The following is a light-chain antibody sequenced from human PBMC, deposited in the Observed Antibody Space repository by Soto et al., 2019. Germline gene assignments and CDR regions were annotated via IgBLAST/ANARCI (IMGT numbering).Light chain of an antibody. CDR2: GAS. Sequence: EIVMTQSPATLSVSPGERATLSCIASQSISSSYLAWYQQKPGQAPRLLICGASTRATDVPARFSGSGSGTEFTLTISSLQSEDFAVYFCHQYNNWPRTFGQGTKVDI. J-gene: IGKJ1*01. V-gene: IGKV3-15*01. CDR1: QSISSSY. CDR3: HQYNNWPRT.